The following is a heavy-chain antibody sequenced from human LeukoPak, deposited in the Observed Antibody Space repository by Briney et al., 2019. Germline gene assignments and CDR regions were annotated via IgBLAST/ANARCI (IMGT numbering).Heavy chain of an antibody. J-gene: IGHJ4*02. D-gene: IGHD6-19*01. V-gene: IGHV3-30*03. CDR1: GFTFSSYG. Sequence: PGGSLRLSCAASGFTFSSYGMHWVRQAPGKGLEWVAVISYDGSNKYYADSVKGRFTISRDNSKNTLYLQMNSLRAEDTAVYYCARDLGQWLAYFDYWGQGTLVTVSS. CDR3: ARDLGQWLAYFDY. CDR2: ISYDGSNK.